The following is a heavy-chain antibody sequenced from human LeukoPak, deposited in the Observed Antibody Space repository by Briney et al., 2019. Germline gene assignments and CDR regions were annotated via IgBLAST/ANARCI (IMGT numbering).Heavy chain of an antibody. CDR2: TYYSSKWSN. V-gene: IGHV6-1*01. CDR1: GDSVSSNSAA. D-gene: IGHD2-15*01. CDR3: ARAPIGGWYFDL. Sequence: SQTLSLTCAISGDSVSSNSAAWNWIRQSPSRGLEWLGRTYYSSKWSNDYAVYVKSRITINPDTSQNQFSLQLNSLTPEDTAVYYCARAPIGGWYFDLWGRGTLVTVSS. J-gene: IGHJ2*01.